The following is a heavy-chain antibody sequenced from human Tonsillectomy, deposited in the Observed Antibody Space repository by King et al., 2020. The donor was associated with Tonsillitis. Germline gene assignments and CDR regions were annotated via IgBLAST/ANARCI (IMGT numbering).Heavy chain of an antibody. CDR2: IDPNDSYI. V-gene: IGHV5-10-1*01. Sequence: VQLVESGAEVKKPGESLRISCKGSGYSFTNYWISWVRQMPGKGLEWMGRIDPNDSYIKYSTSFQGHVTISADKSISTAYLQWSSLKASDTAMYYCASSEYASGWYKWGQGTLVTVSS. CDR1: GYSFTNYW. J-gene: IGHJ4*02. CDR3: ASSEYASGWYK. D-gene: IGHD6-19*01.